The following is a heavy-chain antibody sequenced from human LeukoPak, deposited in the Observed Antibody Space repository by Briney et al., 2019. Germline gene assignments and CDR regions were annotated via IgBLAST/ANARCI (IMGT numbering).Heavy chain of an antibody. Sequence: GGSLRLSCAASGFTFSSYAMSWVRRAPGKGLEWVSAISGSGGSTYYADSVKGRFTISRDNSKNTLYLQMNSLRAEDTAVYYCAKDLGRRDGYNYGVYFDYWGQGTLVTVSS. CDR2: ISGSGGST. J-gene: IGHJ4*02. CDR1: GFTFSSYA. CDR3: AKDLGRRDGYNYGVYFDY. D-gene: IGHD5-24*01. V-gene: IGHV3-23*01.